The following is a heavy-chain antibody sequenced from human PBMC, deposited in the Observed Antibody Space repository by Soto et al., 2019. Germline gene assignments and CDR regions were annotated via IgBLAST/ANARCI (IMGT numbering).Heavy chain of an antibody. CDR1: GFTFSSYG. D-gene: IGHD1-20*01. V-gene: IGHV3-30*18. J-gene: IGHJ3*02. CDR2: ISYDGSNK. CDR3: AKDLNNWNRRYAFDI. Sequence: GGSLRLSCAASGFTFSSYGMHWVRQAPGKGLEWVAVISYDGSNKYYADSVKGRFTISRDNSKNTLYLQMNSLRAEDTAVYYCAKDLNNWNRRYAFDIWGQGTMVTVSS.